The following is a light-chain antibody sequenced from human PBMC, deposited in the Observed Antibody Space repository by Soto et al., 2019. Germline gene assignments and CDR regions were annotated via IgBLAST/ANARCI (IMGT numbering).Light chain of an antibody. CDR1: QSISVW. CDR2: MRS. Sequence: DIPMTQSPSTLSASVGDTVTITCRASQSISVWLAWYQQKQGKXPDLLIYMRSSLRSGVPSRFSGNRSGTAGTITLHGLQPDDGQTYDGQQYNRYSRTFGQGTKV. V-gene: IGKV1-5*03. CDR3: QQYNRYSRT. J-gene: IGKJ1*01.